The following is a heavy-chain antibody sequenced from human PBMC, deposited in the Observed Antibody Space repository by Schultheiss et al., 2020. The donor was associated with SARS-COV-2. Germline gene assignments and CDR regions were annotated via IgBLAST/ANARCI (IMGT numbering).Heavy chain of an antibody. CDR3: AREGSDYYYYYYMDV. CDR2: IYYSGST. CDR1: GGSMTGSNFF. J-gene: IGHJ6*03. V-gene: IGHV4-61*05. Sequence: SETLSLTCTVSGGSMTGSNFFWDWIRQPPGKGLEWIGYIYYSGSTNYNPSLKSRVTISVDTSKNQFSLKLSSVTAADTAVYYCAREGSDYYYYYYMDVWGKGTTVTVSS.